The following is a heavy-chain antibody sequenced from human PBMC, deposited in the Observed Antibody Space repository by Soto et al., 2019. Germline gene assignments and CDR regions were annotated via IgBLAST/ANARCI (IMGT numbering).Heavy chain of an antibody. CDR2: ISGSGGST. V-gene: IGHV3-23*01. J-gene: IGHJ4*02. CDR3: AKEVPLLWFGEFSSFDY. Sequence: GGSLRLSCAASGFTFSSYAMSWVRQAPGKGLEWVSAISGSGGSTYYADSVKGRFTISRDNSKNTLYLQMNSLRAEDTAVYYCAKEVPLLWFGEFSSFDYWGQGTLVTVSS. D-gene: IGHD3-10*01. CDR1: GFTFSSYA.